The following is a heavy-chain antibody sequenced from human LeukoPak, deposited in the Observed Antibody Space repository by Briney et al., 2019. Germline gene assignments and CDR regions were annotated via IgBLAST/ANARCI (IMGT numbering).Heavy chain of an antibody. CDR2: MNPNSGNT. V-gene: IGHV1-8*01. Sequence: ASVKVSCKASGYTFTSYDINWVRQATGQGLEWMGWMNPNSGNTGYAQKFQGRVTMTRNTSISTAYMELSSLRSEDTAVYYCATQRWLQLHRFYYYYYGMDVWGQGTTVTVSS. J-gene: IGHJ6*02. CDR3: ATQRWLQLHRFYYYYYGMDV. D-gene: IGHD5-24*01. CDR1: GYTFTSYD.